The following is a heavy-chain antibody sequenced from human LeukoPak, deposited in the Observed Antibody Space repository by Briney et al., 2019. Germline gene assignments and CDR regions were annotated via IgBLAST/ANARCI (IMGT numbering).Heavy chain of an antibody. J-gene: IGHJ4*02. Sequence: SESLSLTCAVYGGSFSGYYWSWIRQPPGKGLEWIGEINHSGSTNYNPSLKSRVTISVDTSKNQFSLKLSSVTAADTAVYYCASGRTTADYWGQGTLVTVSS. CDR2: INHSGST. CDR1: GGSFSGYY. CDR3: ASGRTTADY. D-gene: IGHD1-7*01. V-gene: IGHV4-34*01.